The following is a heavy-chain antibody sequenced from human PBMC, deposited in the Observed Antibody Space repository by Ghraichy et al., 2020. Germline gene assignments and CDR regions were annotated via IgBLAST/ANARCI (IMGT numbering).Heavy chain of an antibody. D-gene: IGHD3-10*01. CDR2: INHSGST. Sequence: SETLSLTCAVYGGSFSGYYWSWIRQPPGKGLEWIGEINHSGSTNYNPSLKSRVTISVDTSKNQFSLKLSSVTAADTAVYYCARGHPSWFGELLGYWGQGTLVTVSS. V-gene: IGHV4-34*01. CDR1: GGSFSGYY. J-gene: IGHJ4*02. CDR3: ARGHPSWFGELLGY.